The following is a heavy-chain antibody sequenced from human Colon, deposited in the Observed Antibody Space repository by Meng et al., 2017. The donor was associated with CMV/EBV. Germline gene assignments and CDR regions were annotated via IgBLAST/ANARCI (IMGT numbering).Heavy chain of an antibody. J-gene: IGHJ4*02. CDR1: GYTFNDYI. CDR3: AKDWSGGSCFDY. Sequence: CKASGYTFNDYIIHWVRQAPGQGLEWMERINPKSGDTRYAHNFQGRATLTRDTSITTAYMELTGLTSNDTAIYYCAKDWSGGSCFDYWGQGTLVTVSS. V-gene: IGHV1-2*06. D-gene: IGHD2-15*01. CDR2: INPKSGDT.